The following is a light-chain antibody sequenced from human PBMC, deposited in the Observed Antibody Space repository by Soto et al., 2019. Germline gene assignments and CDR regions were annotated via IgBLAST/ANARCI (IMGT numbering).Light chain of an antibody. CDR2: AAS. J-gene: IGKJ1*01. CDR3: QQTYSPPMA. V-gene: IGKV1-39*01. Sequence: DIQMTQSRSALSASVGDRVTVTCRASRDVTRDLNWYQQKPGKAPELLIYAASTLPSGVPTRFRGSESGTDFTLTISSLQPEDFATYCCQQTYSPPMAFGQGTKVDIK. CDR1: RDVTRD.